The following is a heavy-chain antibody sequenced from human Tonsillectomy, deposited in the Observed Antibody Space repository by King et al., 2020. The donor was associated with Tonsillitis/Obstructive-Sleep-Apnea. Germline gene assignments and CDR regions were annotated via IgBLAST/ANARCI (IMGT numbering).Heavy chain of an antibody. Sequence: QLVQSGAEVKKPGESLKISCKGSGYSFTSYWIGWVRQMPGKGLEWMGIIYPDDSDTRYSPSFQGQVTISADKSINTAYLQWSSLKASDTAIYYCATNSRNKRGYSYYGMDVWGQGTTVTVSS. CDR3: ATNSRNKRGYSYYGMDV. J-gene: IGHJ6*02. CDR1: GYSFTSYW. D-gene: IGHD1/OR15-1a*01. V-gene: IGHV5-51*01. CDR2: IYPDDSDT.